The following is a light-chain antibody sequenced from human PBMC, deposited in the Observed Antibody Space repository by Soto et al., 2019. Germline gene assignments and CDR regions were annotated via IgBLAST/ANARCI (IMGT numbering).Light chain of an antibody. CDR3: QTWGSGIRV. V-gene: IGLV4-69*01. Sequence: QSVLTQSPSASASLGASVKLTCTLSSGHNNYAIAWHQQQPEKGPRYLMKLNSDGSHTKGDGIPDRFSGSSSGAERYLTISRLQSEDEADYYCQTWGSGIRVFGGGTQLTVL. CDR2: LNSDGSH. J-gene: IGLJ7*01. CDR1: SGHNNYA.